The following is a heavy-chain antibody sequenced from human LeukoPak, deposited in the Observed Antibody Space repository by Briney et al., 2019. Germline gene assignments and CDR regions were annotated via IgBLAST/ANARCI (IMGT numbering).Heavy chain of an antibody. J-gene: IGHJ4*02. CDR2: IYTSGSP. Sequence: SETLSLTCTVAGGSISSNYWSWIRQPAGKRLEWIGRIYTSGSPNYNPSLKSRVTMSVDPSNNQFSLKLSSVTAADTAVYYCARDSSGYGDYGDYWGQGTLVTVSS. CDR1: GGSISSNY. CDR3: ARDSSGYGDYGDY. D-gene: IGHD6-25*01. V-gene: IGHV4-4*07.